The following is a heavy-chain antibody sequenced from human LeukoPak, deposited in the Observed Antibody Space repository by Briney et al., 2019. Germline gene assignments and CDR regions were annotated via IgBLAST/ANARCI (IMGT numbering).Heavy chain of an antibody. D-gene: IGHD4-11*01. J-gene: IGHJ5*02. CDR1: GGSISSYY. CDR3: ARGLFYSNYVSWFDP. V-gene: IGHV4-4*07. Sequence: SETLSLTCTASGGSISSYYWSWLRQPAGKGLEWIGRIYTSGSTNYNPSLKSRVTISVDTSKNQFPLKLSSVTAADTAVYYCARGLFYSNYVSWFDPWGQGTLVTVSS. CDR2: IYTSGST.